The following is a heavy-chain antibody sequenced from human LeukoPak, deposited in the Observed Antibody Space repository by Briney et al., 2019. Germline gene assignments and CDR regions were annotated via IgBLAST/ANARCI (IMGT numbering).Heavy chain of an antibody. V-gene: IGHV1-69*13. CDR2: IIPIFGTA. CDR1: GGTFSSYA. CDR3: ARDGSIEYSSSAYFDY. J-gene: IGHJ4*02. Sequence: ASVKVSCKASGGTFSSYAISWVRQAPGQGLEWMGGIIPIFGTANYAKKFQGRVTITADESTSTAYMELSSLRSEDTAVYYCARDGSIEYSSSAYFDYWGQGTLVTVSS. D-gene: IGHD6-6*01.